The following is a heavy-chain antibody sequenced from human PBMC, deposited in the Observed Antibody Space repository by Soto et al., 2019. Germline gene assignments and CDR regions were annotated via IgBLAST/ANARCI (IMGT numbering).Heavy chain of an antibody. Sequence: ETLSLTCTVSGGSISTSRYYWGCVRQPPGKGLEWIASMLYTGNTYYSPSLKSRVTISVDTSKNQFSLKLSSVTAADTAVYYCARHQDSSGWRAFDSWGQGTLVTVSS. J-gene: IGHJ4*02. CDR2: MLYTGNT. CDR1: GGSISTSRYY. V-gene: IGHV4-39*01. D-gene: IGHD6-19*01. CDR3: ARHQDSSGWRAFDS.